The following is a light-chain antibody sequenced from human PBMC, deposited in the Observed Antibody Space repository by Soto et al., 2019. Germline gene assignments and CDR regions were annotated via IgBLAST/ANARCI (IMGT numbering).Light chain of an antibody. V-gene: IGKV1-9*01. J-gene: IGKJ4*01. CDR2: AAS. CDR3: QQLNSYPLT. CDR1: QGIGSY. Sequence: IQLTQSPSSLSASVGDRVTITCRASQGIGSYLAWYQQKSGKAPDLLIYAASTLQSGVSSRFNGSGSGTDFTLTISSLQPEDFATYYCQQLNSYPLTFGGGTKVDIK.